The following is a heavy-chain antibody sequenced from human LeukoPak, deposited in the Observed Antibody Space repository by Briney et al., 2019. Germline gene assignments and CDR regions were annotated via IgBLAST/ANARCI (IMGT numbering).Heavy chain of an antibody. D-gene: IGHD3-22*01. V-gene: IGHV4-34*01. CDR1: SESFSGYF. Sequence: SETLSLTCGVYSESFSGYFWTYLRQPPGGGLEWIGDINHRGSTNYNPSLKSRVTISVDTSKNQFSLRLTSVPAADTAVYYCARGSIYYGDSSAYFDYWGQGSLVTVS. CDR2: INHRGST. CDR3: ARGSIYYGDSSAYFDY. J-gene: IGHJ4*02.